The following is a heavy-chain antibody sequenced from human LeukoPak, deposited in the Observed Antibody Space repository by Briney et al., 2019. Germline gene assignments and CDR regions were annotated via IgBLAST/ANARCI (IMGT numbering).Heavy chain of an antibody. Sequence: SETLSLTCTVSGGSISSYYWGWIRQPPGKGLEWIGSIYYSGSTYYNPSLKSRVTISVDTSKNQFSLKLSSVTAADTAVYYCASSYDSSGSDYWGQGTLVTVSS. CDR2: IYYSGST. CDR1: GGSISSYY. J-gene: IGHJ4*02. D-gene: IGHD3-22*01. CDR3: ASSYDSSGSDY. V-gene: IGHV4-39*01.